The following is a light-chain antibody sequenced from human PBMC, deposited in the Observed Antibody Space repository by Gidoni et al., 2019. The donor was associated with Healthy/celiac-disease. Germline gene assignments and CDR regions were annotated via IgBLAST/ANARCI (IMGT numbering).Light chain of an antibody. CDR2: TLS. V-gene: IGKV2-40*01. CDR3: MQRIEFPYT. Sequence: DIVTPKTPLALPVTPVEPASRSCRSSKSLLDSDDGNTDLDWYLQKPGQSPQLLIYTLSCRAYGGPDRFSGSGSGTDFTLKISRVEAEDVGVYYCMQRIEFPYTFXQXTKLEIK. CDR1: KSLLDSDDGNTD. J-gene: IGKJ2*01.